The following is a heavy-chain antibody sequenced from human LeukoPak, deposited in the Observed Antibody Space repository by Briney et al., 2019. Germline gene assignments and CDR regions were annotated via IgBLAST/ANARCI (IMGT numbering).Heavy chain of an antibody. J-gene: IGHJ6*03. CDR1: GGAFISYA. Sequence: ASVKVSCKASGGAFISYAISWVRQAPGQGLEWMGGIIPIFGTANYAQKFQGRVTITADESTSTAYMELSSLRSQDTAGYYCARDRYYGSGSSCPISYYYYYMDVWGKGTTVTISS. CDR3: ARDRYYGSGSSCPISYYYYYMDV. D-gene: IGHD3-10*01. CDR2: IIPIFGTA. V-gene: IGHV1-69*13.